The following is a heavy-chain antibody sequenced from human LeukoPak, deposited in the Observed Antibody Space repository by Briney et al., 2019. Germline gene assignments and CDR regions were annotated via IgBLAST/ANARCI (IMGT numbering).Heavy chain of an antibody. CDR3: VNRVGERGYYRN. J-gene: IGHJ4*02. V-gene: IGHV3-64D*06. D-gene: IGHD3-22*01. Sequence: PGGSLRLSCSASGFTFSSYGVHWVRQAPGKGLEYVSAISSNGGSTHYADSVKGRFTISRDNSKNTLYLQMSSLRAEDTAVYYCVNRVGERGYYRNWGQGTLVTVSS. CDR2: ISSNGGST. CDR1: GFTFSSYG.